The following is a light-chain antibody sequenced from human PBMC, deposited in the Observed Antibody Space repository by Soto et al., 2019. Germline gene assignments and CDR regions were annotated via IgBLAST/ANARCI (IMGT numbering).Light chain of an antibody. CDR1: QSVSSSY. Sequence: EIVLTQSAGTRSLSPGERATLSCRASQSVSSSYLAWYQQKPGQAPRLLIYGASSRATGIPDRFSGSGSGTDFTLTISRLEPEDFAVYYCQQYGSSPWTFGQGTKVDIK. V-gene: IGKV3-20*01. J-gene: IGKJ1*01. CDR3: QQYGSSPWT. CDR2: GAS.